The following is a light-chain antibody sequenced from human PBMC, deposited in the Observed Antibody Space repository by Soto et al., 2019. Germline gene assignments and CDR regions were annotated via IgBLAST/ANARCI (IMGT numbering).Light chain of an antibody. V-gene: IGLV1-47*01. J-gene: IGLJ1*01. CDR2: RNN. Sequence: QSVLTQPPSASGTPGQRVTISCSGSSSNIGSNYVYWYQQLPGTAPKLLIYRNNQRPSGVPDRFSGSKSGTSASLAISGLRSEDEADYYCCSYAGSYTEVFGTGTKLTVL. CDR1: SSNIGSNY. CDR3: CSYAGSYTEV.